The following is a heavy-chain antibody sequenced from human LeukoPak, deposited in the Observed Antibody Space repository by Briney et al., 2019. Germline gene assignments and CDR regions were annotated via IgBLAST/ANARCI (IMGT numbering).Heavy chain of an antibody. D-gene: IGHD2-15*01. CDR3: ARDDREGHVAATPYGMDV. Sequence: GGSLRLSCAASGFTFSDYYMSWIRQAPGKGLEWVSYISSSSSYTNYADSVKGRFTISRDNAKNSLYLQMNSLRAEDTAVYYCARDDREGHVAATPYGMDVWGQGTTVTVSS. CDR1: GFTFSDYY. V-gene: IGHV3-11*05. CDR2: ISSSSSYT. J-gene: IGHJ6*02.